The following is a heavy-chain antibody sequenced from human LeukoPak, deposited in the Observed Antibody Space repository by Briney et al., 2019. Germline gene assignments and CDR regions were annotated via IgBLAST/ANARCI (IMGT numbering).Heavy chain of an antibody. D-gene: IGHD3-10*01. Sequence: PSETLSLTCAVSGGSISSYYWSWIRQPPGKGLEWIGYIYYSGSTNYNPSLKSRVTISVDTSKNQFSLKLSSVTAADTAVYYCARAVLLWFGELPDAFDIWGQGTMVTVSS. J-gene: IGHJ3*02. V-gene: IGHV4-59*01. CDR2: IYYSGST. CDR3: ARAVLLWFGELPDAFDI. CDR1: GGSISSYY.